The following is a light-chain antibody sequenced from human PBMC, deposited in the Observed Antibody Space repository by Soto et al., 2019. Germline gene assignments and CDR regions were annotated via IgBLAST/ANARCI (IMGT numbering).Light chain of an antibody. V-gene: IGLV1-40*01. CDR3: QSYDSSLSGRVV. CDR2: GDS. CDR1: SSSIRAGYD. J-gene: IGLJ2*01. Sequence: QSVLTQPPSVSGAPGQRVTISCTGGSSSIRAGYDVHWYQHLPGTAPKLLIYGDSNRPSGVPDRFSGSKSGTSASLAITGLQAEDEGDYYCQSYDSSLSGRVVFGGGTKVTVL.